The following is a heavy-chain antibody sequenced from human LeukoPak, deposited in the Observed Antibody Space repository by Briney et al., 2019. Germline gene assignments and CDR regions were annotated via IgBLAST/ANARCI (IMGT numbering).Heavy chain of an antibody. J-gene: IGHJ5*02. CDR3: ARDSVPAALGGFDP. CDR2: ISSSSYI. CDR1: GFTFSSYS. Sequence: GGSLTLSCAASGFTFSSYSMNWVRQAPGKGLEWVSSISSSSYIYYADSVKGRFTISRDNAKNSLYLQMNSLRAEDTAVYYCARDSVPAALGGFDPWGQGTLVTVSS. D-gene: IGHD2-2*01. V-gene: IGHV3-21*01.